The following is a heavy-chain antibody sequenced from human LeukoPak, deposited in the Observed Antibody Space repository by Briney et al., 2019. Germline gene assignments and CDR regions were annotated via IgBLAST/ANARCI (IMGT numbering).Heavy chain of an antibody. CDR3: AIFQGTYGDNDNDF. D-gene: IGHD4-17*01. Sequence: SVKVSCRASGGTFRSFAINWVRQAPGKGLEWMGGIIPMINTPKYAQRFQGRVSITADESTSTGYMEVSSLRSEDTAVYYCAIFQGTYGDNDNDFWGQGTLVTVSS. J-gene: IGHJ4*02. V-gene: IGHV1-69*01. CDR1: GGTFRSFA. CDR2: IIPMINTP.